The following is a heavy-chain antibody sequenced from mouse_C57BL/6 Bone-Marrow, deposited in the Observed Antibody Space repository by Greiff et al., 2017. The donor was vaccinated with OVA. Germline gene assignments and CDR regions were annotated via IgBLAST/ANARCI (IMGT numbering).Heavy chain of an antibody. CDR2: ISSGGDYI. CDR3: TRDYYGPYDWYFDV. Sequence: DVMLVESGEGLVKPGGSLKLSCAASGFTFSSYAMSWVRQTPEKRLEWVAYISSGGDYIYYADTVKGRFTISRDNARNTLYLQMSSLKSEDTAMYYCTRDYYGPYDWYFDVWGTGTTVTVSS. V-gene: IGHV5-9-1*02. J-gene: IGHJ1*03. D-gene: IGHD1-1*01. CDR1: GFTFSSYA.